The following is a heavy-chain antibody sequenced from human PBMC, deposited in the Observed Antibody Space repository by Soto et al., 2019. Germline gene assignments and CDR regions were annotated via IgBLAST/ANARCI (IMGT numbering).Heavy chain of an antibody. CDR2: ISYDGSNK. CDR3: AGYPYYYYGMDV. CDR1: GFTFSSYA. D-gene: IGHD6-13*01. J-gene: IGHJ6*02. Sequence: VQLVESGGGVVQPGRSLRLSCAASGFTFSSYAMHWVRQAPGKGLEWVAVISYDGSNKYYADSVKGRFTISRDNSKNTLYLQMNSLRAEDTAVYYAAGYPYYYYGMDVWGQGTTVTVSS. V-gene: IGHV3-30-3*01.